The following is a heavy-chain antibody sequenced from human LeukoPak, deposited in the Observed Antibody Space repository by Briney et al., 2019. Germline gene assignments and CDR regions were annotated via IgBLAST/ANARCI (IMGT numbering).Heavy chain of an antibody. D-gene: IGHD2-15*01. Sequence: SETLSLTCAVYGGSFSGYYWSWIRQPPGKGLEWIGEINHSGSTNYNPSLKSRVTISVDTSKNHFSLMLSSVTAADTAVYYCARASPGDIVVVVAAAWFDPWGQGTLVTVSS. CDR2: INHSGST. CDR1: GGSFSGYY. J-gene: IGHJ5*02. V-gene: IGHV4-34*01. CDR3: ARASPGDIVVVVAAAWFDP.